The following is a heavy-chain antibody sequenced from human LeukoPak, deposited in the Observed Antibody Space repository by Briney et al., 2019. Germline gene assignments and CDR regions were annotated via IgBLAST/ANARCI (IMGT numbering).Heavy chain of an antibody. J-gene: IGHJ5*02. D-gene: IGHD2-21*02. CDR1: GFPFSGYN. CDR2: VSHDGPSQ. Sequence: GGSLRLSCEASGFPFSGYNLHWVRQAPGKGPEWVALVSHDGPSQYYADSVKGRFTISRDNANRMLSLHINSLRVEDSAIYYCARGGKLEPTALASWGQGSLVVVSS. CDR3: ARGGKLEPTALAS. V-gene: IGHV3-30*04.